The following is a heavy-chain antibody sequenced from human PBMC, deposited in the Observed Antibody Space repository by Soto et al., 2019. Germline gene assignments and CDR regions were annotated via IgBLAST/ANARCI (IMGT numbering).Heavy chain of an antibody. J-gene: IGHJ6*03. CDR2: IYYSGST. Sequence: SETLSLTCTVSGGSISSSSYYWGWIRQPPGKGLEWIGSIYYSGSTYYNPSLKSRVTISVDTSKNQFSLKLSSVTAADTAVYYCARQAGDGLNYYYYMDVWGKGTTVTVSS. V-gene: IGHV4-39*01. CDR3: ARQAGDGLNYYYYMDV. CDR1: GGSISSSSYY. D-gene: IGHD3-16*01.